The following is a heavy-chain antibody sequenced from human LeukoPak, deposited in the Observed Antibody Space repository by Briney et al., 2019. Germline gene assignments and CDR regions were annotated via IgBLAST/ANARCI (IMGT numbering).Heavy chain of an antibody. CDR1: GFTFSSYS. J-gene: IGHJ4*02. Sequence: GGSLRLSCAASGFTFSSYSMNWVRQAPGKGLEWVSSISSSSSYIYYAGSVKGRFTISRDNATNSLYLQMNSLRAEDTAVYYCARDMTNYYGSGSYYLDGGYWGQGTLVTVSS. D-gene: IGHD3-10*01. CDR2: ISSSSSYI. V-gene: IGHV3-21*01. CDR3: ARDMTNYYGSGSYYLDGGY.